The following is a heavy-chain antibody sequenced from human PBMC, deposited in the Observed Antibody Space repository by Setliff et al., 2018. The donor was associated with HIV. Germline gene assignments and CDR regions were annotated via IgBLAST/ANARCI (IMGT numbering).Heavy chain of an antibody. D-gene: IGHD3-22*01. CDR2: ISSSGSSI. Sequence: GGSLRLSCAASGFTFSSYTMNWVRQAPGKGLEWISYISSSGSSIYLANSVKGRFIISRDNAKNALYLQMNSLRAEDTAVYYCARDWGEHYDSSGFSSRGQGTLVTVSS. CDR1: GFTFSSYT. CDR3: ARDWGEHYDSSGFSS. J-gene: IGHJ4*02. V-gene: IGHV3-48*04.